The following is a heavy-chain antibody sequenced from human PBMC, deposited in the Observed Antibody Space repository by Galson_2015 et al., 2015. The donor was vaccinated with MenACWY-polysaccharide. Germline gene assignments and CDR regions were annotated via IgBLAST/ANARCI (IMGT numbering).Heavy chain of an antibody. CDR2: RGSGGGL. CDR1: GFSFSANG. J-gene: IGHJ4*02. V-gene: IGHV3-23*01. CDR3: AKVGPRSSWTMGIDY. Sequence: SLRLSCAASGFSFSANGMSWVRQAPGRGLEWVSGRGSGGGLYYADSVKGRFTVSRDNSKNTLYLQMNNLRAEDTAVYYCAKVGPRSSWTMGIDYWGQGTLVTVSS. D-gene: IGHD6-13*01.